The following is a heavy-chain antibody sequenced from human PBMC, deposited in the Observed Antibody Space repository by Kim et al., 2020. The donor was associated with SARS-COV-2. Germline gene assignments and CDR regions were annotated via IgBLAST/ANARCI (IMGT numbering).Heavy chain of an antibody. CDR3: ARGGSSGYSYWYFDL. V-gene: IGHV3-13*01. Sequence: GGSLRLSCVASGFTFSSYDMHWVRQATGKGLEWVSAIGTAGDTYYPGSVKGRFTISRENAKNSLYLQMNSLRAGDTAVYYCARGGSSGYSYWYFDLWGRGTLVTVSS. D-gene: IGHD3-22*01. CDR1: GFTFSSYD. CDR2: IGTAGDT. J-gene: IGHJ2*01.